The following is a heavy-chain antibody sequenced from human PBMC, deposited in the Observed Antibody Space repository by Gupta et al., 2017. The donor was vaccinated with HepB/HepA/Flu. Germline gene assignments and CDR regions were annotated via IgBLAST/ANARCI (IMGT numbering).Heavy chain of an antibody. CDR3: ARGGDFWRGFSSLPKEGNYKYFMDV. CDR2: VRPYHGNS. V-gene: IGHV1-18*01. J-gene: IGHJ6*03. CDR1: VYKFNTFI. Sequence: VHLVQSVHEIKKPGASVKVSCTTSVYKFNTFIINWFRQATGQGLEWVGGVRPYHGNSNYAQKVQGRGSMTKDTATSTAYMEMRNLRSDGTAIYDCARGGDFWRGFSSLPKEGNYKYFMDVWGKGTAVTVSS. D-gene: IGHD3-3*01.